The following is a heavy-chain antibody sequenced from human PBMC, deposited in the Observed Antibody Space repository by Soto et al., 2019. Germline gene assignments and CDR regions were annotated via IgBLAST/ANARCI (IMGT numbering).Heavy chain of an antibody. J-gene: IGHJ4*02. CDR2: ISYDGSNK. CDR3: AKDWEIAAGVAGLIDY. V-gene: IGHV3-30*18. D-gene: IGHD2-15*01. Sequence: QVQLVESGGGVVQPGRSLRLSCAASGFTFNTYGMHWVRQAPGKGLEWVAVISYDGSNKYYADSVKGRFTISRDNSKNTLYLQMNSLRAEDTAVYYCAKDWEIAAGVAGLIDYWGQGTLVTVSS. CDR1: GFTFNTYG.